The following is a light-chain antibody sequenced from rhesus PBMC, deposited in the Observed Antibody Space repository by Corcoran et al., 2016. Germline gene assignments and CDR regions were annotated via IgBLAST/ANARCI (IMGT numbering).Light chain of an antibody. CDR3: HQYYSSPLT. Sequence: DIQMTQSPSSLSASVGDTVTITCRASQGISIWSAWYQQKPGNAPNLLIYKEASLQSGVPSRFSGSGSGTDFTLTISSLQSEDFATYYCHQYYSSPLTFGGGTKVEIK. V-gene: IGKV1-22*01. J-gene: IGKJ4*01. CDR1: QGISIW. CDR2: KEA.